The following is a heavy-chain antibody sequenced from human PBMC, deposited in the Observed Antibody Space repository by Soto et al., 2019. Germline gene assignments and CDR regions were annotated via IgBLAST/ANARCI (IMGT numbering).Heavy chain of an antibody. CDR3: ASLYCSSTSCYSWFDP. V-gene: IGHV4-59*01. CDR1: GGSISSYY. CDR2: IYYSGST. J-gene: IGHJ5*02. Sequence: QVQLQESGPGLVKPSETLSLTCTVSGGSISSYYWSWIRQPPGKGLEWIGYIYYSGSTNYNPSLKSRVTISVDTSKNQFSLKLSSVTAADTAVYYCASLYCSSTSCYSWFDPWGQGTLVTVSS. D-gene: IGHD2-2*01.